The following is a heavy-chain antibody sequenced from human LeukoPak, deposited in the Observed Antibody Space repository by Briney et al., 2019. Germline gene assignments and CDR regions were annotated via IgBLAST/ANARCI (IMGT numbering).Heavy chain of an antibody. Sequence: GASVKVSCKASGYTFTGYYMHWVRQAPGQGLEWMGWINPNSGDTNYAQKFQGRVTMTRDTSISKAYIELSRLRSDDTAVYYCARVRYRLAETYIDYWGQGTLVTVSS. CDR3: ARVRYRLAETYIDY. CDR2: INPNSGDT. CDR1: GYTFTGYY. D-gene: IGHD3-16*01. V-gene: IGHV1-2*02. J-gene: IGHJ4*02.